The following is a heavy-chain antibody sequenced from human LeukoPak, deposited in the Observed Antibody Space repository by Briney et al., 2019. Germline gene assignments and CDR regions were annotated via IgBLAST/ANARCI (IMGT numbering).Heavy chain of an antibody. CDR2: IRSKAYGGTT. Sequence: PGRSLRLSCTVSGFTFGDYAMSWVRQAPGTGLEWVGFIRSKAYGGTTEYAASVKGRFTISRDDSKSIAYLQVNSLKTEDTAVYYCTRADYYDSSGYYYWGQGTLVTVSS. D-gene: IGHD3-22*01. CDR3: TRADYYDSSGYYY. V-gene: IGHV3-49*04. CDR1: GFTFGDYA. J-gene: IGHJ4*02.